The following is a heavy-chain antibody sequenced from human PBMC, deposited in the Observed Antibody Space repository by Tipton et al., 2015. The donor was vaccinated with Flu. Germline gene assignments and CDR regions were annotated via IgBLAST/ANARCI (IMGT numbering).Heavy chain of an antibody. CDR1: GGTFSSYA. CDR2: IIPIFGTA. CDR3: ARVGSGWSEELSG. D-gene: IGHD6-19*01. V-gene: IGHV1-69*01. J-gene: IGHJ4*02. Sequence: QLVQSGAEVKKPGSSVKVSCKASGGTFSSYAISWVRQAPGQGLEWMGGIIPIFGTANYAQKFQGRVTITADESTSTAYVELSSLRSEDPAVYYWARVGSGWSEELSGWGQGTLVTVSS.